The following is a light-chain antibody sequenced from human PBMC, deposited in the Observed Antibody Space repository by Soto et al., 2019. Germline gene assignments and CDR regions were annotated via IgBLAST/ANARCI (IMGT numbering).Light chain of an antibody. Sequence: EIVLTQSPGPLSLSPGERATLSCRAGQSVSSSLAWYQQKPGQAPRLLISGASSRVTGIPDRFSGSGSGTDFTLTISRLEPEYFAVYYCQQYVTSPTPFGQGPSADIK. CDR1: QSVSSS. CDR3: QQYVTSPTP. J-gene: IGKJ1*01. CDR2: GAS. V-gene: IGKV3-20*01.